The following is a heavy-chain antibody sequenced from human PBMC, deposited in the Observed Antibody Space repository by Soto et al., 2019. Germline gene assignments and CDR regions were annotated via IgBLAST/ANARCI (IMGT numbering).Heavy chain of an antibody. CDR1: GYTFTGYY. CDR2: INPNSGGT. J-gene: IGHJ6*02. Sequence: ASVKVSCKASGYTFTGYYMHWVRQAPGQGLEWMGWINPNSGGTNYAQKFQGRVTMTRDTSISTAYMELSRLRSDDTAVYYCGREGYYYYYYYGMDVWGQGTTVTVSS. D-gene: IGHD5-18*01. CDR3: GREGYYYYYYYGMDV. V-gene: IGHV1-2*02.